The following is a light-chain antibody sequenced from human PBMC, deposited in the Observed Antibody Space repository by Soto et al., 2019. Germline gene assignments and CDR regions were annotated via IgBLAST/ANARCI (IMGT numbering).Light chain of an antibody. CDR1: SSDVGGYNY. CDR3: SSYTSSSTLV. J-gene: IGLJ2*01. Sequence: QSVLTQPASVSGSPGQSITISCTGTSSDVGGYNYVSWYPQHPGKAPKLMIYEVSNRPSGVSNRFSGSKSGNTASLTISGLQAEDEADYYCSSYTSSSTLVFGGGTKLTVL. V-gene: IGLV2-14*01. CDR2: EVS.